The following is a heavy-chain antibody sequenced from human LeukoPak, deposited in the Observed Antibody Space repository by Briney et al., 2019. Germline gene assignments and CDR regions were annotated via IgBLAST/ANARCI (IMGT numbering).Heavy chain of an antibody. Sequence: ASVKVSCMASGYTFTGYYMHWVRQAPGQGLEWMGWINPNSGGTNYAQKFQGRVTMTRDTSISTAYMELSRLRSDDTAVYYCATRYYDILTVGYWGQGTLVTVSS. V-gene: IGHV1-2*02. D-gene: IGHD3-9*01. CDR2: INPNSGGT. CDR1: GYTFTGYY. CDR3: ATRYYDILTVGY. J-gene: IGHJ4*02.